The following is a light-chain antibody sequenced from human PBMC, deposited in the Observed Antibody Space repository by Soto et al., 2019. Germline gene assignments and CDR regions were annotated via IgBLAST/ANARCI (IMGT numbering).Light chain of an antibody. Sequence: QLVLTQSPSASASLGASVKLTCTLSSGHISYAIAWHQQKPEKGRRYLMKLNSDGSHSKGDGIPDRFSGSSSGAERYLTISSLQSEDEADYYCQTWGTGIQIFGGGTKLTVL. V-gene: IGLV4-69*01. CDR2: LNSDGSH. J-gene: IGLJ2*01. CDR3: QTWGTGIQI. CDR1: SGHISYA.